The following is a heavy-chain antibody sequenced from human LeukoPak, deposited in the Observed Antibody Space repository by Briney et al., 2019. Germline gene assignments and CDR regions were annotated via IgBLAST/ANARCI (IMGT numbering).Heavy chain of an antibody. D-gene: IGHD4-17*01. CDR2: IYYSGST. CDR1: GGSIXSGDYY. V-gene: IGHV4-30-4*01. Sequence: QTLSLTCTVXGGSIXSGDYYWSWIRQPPGKGLEWIGYIYYSGSTYYNPSLKSRVTISVNTSKDQFSLKLSSVTAADTAVYYCASMTTVTNYFDYWGQGTLVTVSS. CDR3: ASMTTVTNYFDY. J-gene: IGHJ4*02.